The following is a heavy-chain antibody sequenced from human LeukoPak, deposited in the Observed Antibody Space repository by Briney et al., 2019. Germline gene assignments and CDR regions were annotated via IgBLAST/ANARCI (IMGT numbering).Heavy chain of an antibody. D-gene: IGHD6-13*01. V-gene: IGHV4-59*01. CDR3: ARVYGSWYYFDY. Sequence: PSETLSLTCTVSGGSISSYYWSWIRQPPGKGLEWIGYIYYSGSTYYNPSLKSRVTISVDTSKNQFSLKLSSVTAADTAVYYCARVYGSWYYFDYWGQGTLVTVSS. CDR1: GGSISSYY. CDR2: IYYSGST. J-gene: IGHJ4*02.